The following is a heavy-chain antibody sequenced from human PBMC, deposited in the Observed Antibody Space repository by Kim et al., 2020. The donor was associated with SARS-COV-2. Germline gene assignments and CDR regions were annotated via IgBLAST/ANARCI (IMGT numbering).Heavy chain of an antibody. Sequence: TGYAQKFQGRVTMTRNTSISTAYMEVSSLRSEDTAVYYCATGLRYCDRSFWGQGTMVTVSS. D-gene: IGHD3-9*01. J-gene: IGHJ3*01. CDR2: T. CDR3: ATGLRYCDRSF. V-gene: IGHV1-8*01.